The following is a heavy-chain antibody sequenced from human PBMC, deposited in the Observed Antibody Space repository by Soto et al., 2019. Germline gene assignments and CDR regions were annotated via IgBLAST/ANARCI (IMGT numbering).Heavy chain of an antibody. V-gene: IGHV1-18*01. CDR3: AMVDNYVTPTPQDV. Sequence: QVQLVQSGDEMKKPGASVRVSCKASGYIFVNYGIAWVRQAPGQGLEWMGWISPYTGDTHSASKVQGRLTMTTDTSTSAAYMDLGSLTSDDTAVYYCAMVDNYVTPTPQDVWGQGTMVTVSS. D-gene: IGHD3-16*01. CDR2: ISPYTGDT. J-gene: IGHJ6*02. CDR1: GYIFVNYG.